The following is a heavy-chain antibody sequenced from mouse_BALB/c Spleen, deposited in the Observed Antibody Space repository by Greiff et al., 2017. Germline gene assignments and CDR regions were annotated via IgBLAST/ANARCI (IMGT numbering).Heavy chain of an antibody. V-gene: IGHV6-6*02. CDR2: IRLKSNNYAT. J-gene: IGHJ3*01. CDR1: GFTFSNYW. CDR3: TRRTLAWFAY. Sequence: EVKLEESGGGLVQPGGSMKLSCVASGFTFSNYWMNWVRQSPEKGLEWVAEIRLKSNNYATHYAESVKGRFTISRDDSKSSVYLQMNNLRAEDTGIYYCTRRTLAWFAYWGQGTLVTVSA.